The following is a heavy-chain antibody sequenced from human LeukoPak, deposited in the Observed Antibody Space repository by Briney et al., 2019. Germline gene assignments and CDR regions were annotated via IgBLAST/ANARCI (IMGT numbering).Heavy chain of an antibody. D-gene: IGHD3-22*01. V-gene: IGHV4-4*07. Sequence: PSETLSLTCTVSGASIRSYYWSWIRQPAGKGLEWIGRFYTTRSTNYSPSFKGRVTMSVDTSKNQFSLKLSSVTAADTAVYYCARHAYYDTSGYYYVDYWGQGTLVTVSS. CDR1: GASIRSYY. CDR2: FYTTRST. J-gene: IGHJ4*02. CDR3: ARHAYYDTSGYYYVDY.